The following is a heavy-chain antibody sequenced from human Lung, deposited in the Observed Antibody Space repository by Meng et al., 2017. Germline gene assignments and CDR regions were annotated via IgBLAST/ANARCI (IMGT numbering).Heavy chain of an antibody. Sequence: QVQLVQSGAEVKKPGASVKVSCKASGYTFTRYGIHWVRQAPGQRLEWMGWINAATGNKKYSENFQRRVTITRDTSANTAYMELSRLRYEDTAVYYCAKEGERGGYFDYWGQGVLVTVSS. J-gene: IGHJ4*02. D-gene: IGHD3-16*01. CDR2: INAATGNK. CDR1: GYTFTRYG. CDR3: AKEGERGGYFDY. V-gene: IGHV1-3*01.